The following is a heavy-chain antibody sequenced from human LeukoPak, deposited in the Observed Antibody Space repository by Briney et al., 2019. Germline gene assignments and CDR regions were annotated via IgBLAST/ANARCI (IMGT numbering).Heavy chain of an antibody. Sequence: PGGSLRLSCAASRFTFKSYGMHWVRQAPGKGLEWVAVIWYDGSNKFYADSVKGRFTISRDNSKNTLYLQMNSLRAEDTAVYYCVRDRENSYFEYWGQGTPVTVS. J-gene: IGHJ4*02. CDR3: VRDRENSYFEY. CDR1: RFTFKSYG. CDR2: IWYDGSNK. D-gene: IGHD4-23*01. V-gene: IGHV3-33*01.